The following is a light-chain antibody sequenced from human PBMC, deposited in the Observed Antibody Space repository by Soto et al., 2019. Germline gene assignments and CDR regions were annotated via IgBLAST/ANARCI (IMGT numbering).Light chain of an antibody. CDR2: GAS. CDR1: QGIGIT. Sequence: EIVITQSPATLSVSPGEGATLSCRASQGIGITLAWYQQKPGQTPRRLIHGASTRATGVPARFSGSGSGTDFILTINSLQSEDFAVYYCQHYADWPLTFGGGTKIESK. V-gene: IGKV3-15*01. CDR3: QHYADWPLT. J-gene: IGKJ4*01.